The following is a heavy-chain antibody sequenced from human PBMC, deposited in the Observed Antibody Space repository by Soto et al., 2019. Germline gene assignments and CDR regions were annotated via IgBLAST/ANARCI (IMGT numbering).Heavy chain of an antibody. CDR2: ITQNGGQK. Sequence: EVQLVESGGGLVQPGGSLRLSCAASGFRFTSSWMSWVRQAPGKGLEWVAHITQNGGQKYYVDSAKGRFTISRDNAKTSLYLEMNSLRVEDTAVFYCVTWADAADEDYFHHWCQGTLFTVSS. D-gene: IGHD3-16*01. V-gene: IGHV3-7*01. CDR1: GFRFTSSW. CDR3: VTWADAADEDYFHH. J-gene: IGHJ1*01.